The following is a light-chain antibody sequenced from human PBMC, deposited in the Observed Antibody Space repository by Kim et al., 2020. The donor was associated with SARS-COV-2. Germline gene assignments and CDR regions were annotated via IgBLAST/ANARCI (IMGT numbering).Light chain of an antibody. CDR3: SSYAGNNNFV. V-gene: IGLV2-8*01. J-gene: IGLJ1*01. CDR1: SIDVGGYNY. CDR2: EVS. Sequence: QSVAIACTRPSIDVGGYNYVSWYQQHPGNVPKLMIYEVSKRPSGVPDRFSGAKPGHTASLTVSGLQAEDEADYYCSSYAGNNNFVFGTGTKVTVL.